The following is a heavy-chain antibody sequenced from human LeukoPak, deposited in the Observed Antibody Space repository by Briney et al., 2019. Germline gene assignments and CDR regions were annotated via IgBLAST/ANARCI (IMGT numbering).Heavy chain of an antibody. CDR2: IYTSGST. V-gene: IGHV4-61*02. D-gene: IGHD5-24*01. J-gene: IGHJ4*02. CDR3: ARYDGYNLNFDY. Sequence: SETLSLTCTVSGGSISSGDYYWSWIRQPAGKGLEWIGRIYTSGSTNYNPSLKSRVTISVDTSKNHFSLKLSSVTAADTAVYYCARYDGYNLNFDYWGQGTLVTVSS. CDR1: GGSISSGDYY.